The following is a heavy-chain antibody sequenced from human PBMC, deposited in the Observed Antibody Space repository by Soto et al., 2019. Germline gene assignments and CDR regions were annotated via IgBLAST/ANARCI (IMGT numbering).Heavy chain of an antibody. Sequence: ASVKVSCKASGGTFSSYAISWVRQAPGQGLEWMGGIIPIFGTANYAQKFQGRVTITADESTSTAYMELSSLRSEDTAVYNCARVSMSITGTHTTDYYYYYYGMDVWGQGTTVTVSS. V-gene: IGHV1-69*13. CDR3: ARVSMSITGTHTTDYYYYYYGMDV. J-gene: IGHJ6*02. CDR1: GGTFSSYA. D-gene: IGHD1-20*01. CDR2: IIPIFGTA.